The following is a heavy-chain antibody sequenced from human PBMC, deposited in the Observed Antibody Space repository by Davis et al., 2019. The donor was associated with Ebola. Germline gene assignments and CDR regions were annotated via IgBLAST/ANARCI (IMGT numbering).Heavy chain of an antibody. D-gene: IGHD3-10*01. J-gene: IGHJ5*02. V-gene: IGHV1-2*02. Sequence: ASVKVSCKASGYTFTSYYMHWVRQAPGQGLEWMGWINPNSGGTIYAQTFQGSVTMTRDTSISTVYMDLGRLRPDDTAVYYCARGKSGSYNWLDPWGQGTLVTVSS. CDR2: INPNSGGT. CDR3: ARGKSGSYNWLDP. CDR1: GYTFTSYY.